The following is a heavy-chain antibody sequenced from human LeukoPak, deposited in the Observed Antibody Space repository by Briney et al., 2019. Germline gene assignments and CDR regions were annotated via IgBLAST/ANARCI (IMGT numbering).Heavy chain of an antibody. CDR2: ISYDGSNK. CDR3: ARDRSSGYGAFHI. D-gene: IGHD3-22*01. Sequence: ESGGGVVQPGRSLRLSCAASGFTFSSYAMHWVRQAPGKGLEWVAVISYDGSNKYYADSVKGRFTISRDNSKNTLYLQMNSLRAEDTAVYYCARDRSSGYGAFHIWGQGTMVTVP. V-gene: IGHV3-30-3*01. J-gene: IGHJ3*02. CDR1: GFTFSSYA.